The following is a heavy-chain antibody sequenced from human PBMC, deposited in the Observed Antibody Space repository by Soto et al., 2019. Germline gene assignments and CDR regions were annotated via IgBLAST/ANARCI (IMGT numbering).Heavy chain of an antibody. D-gene: IGHD1-26*01. V-gene: IGHV4-59*01. Sequence: SETLSLTCTISGGSISVYYWSWIRQPPGQALEWIGYIYDSGSPYYNPSLRSRVIISADTSKNQISLRLTSATAADTAVYYCARGVGSSPPRYWGRGTLVTVSS. CDR1: GGSISVYY. J-gene: IGHJ4*02. CDR3: ARGVGSSPPRY. CDR2: IYDSGSP.